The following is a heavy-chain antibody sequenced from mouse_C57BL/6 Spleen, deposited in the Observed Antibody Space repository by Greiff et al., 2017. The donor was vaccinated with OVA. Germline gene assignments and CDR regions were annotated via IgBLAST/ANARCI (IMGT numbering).Heavy chain of an antibody. CDR3: ARGRYFDV. V-gene: IGHV3-1*01. J-gene: IGHJ1*03. CDR2: ISYSGGT. CDR1: GYSITSGYD. Sequence: EVQVVESGPGMVKPSQSLSLTCTVTGYSITSGYDWHWIRHFPGNKLEWMGYISYSGGTNYNPSLKSRISITHDTSKNHFFLKLNSVTTEDTATYYCARGRYFDVWGTGTTVTVSS.